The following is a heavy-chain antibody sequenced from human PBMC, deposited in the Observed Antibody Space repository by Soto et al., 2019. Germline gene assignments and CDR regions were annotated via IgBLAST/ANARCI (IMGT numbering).Heavy chain of an antibody. CDR2: LNPATGKP. CDR3: AREYSNGPTPNYYVDF. Sequence: QVHLVQSGAEVRNPGASVKVSCKTSGYSYTTYSIHWVRQAPGHRLEWMGWLNPATGKPRYSERFQGRLTIAGDTSATTVFMELSSLTSEDTAGYYCAREYSNGPTPNYYVDFLGQGTLVTVSS. D-gene: IGHD6-19*01. CDR1: GYSYTTYS. J-gene: IGHJ4*02. V-gene: IGHV1-3*01.